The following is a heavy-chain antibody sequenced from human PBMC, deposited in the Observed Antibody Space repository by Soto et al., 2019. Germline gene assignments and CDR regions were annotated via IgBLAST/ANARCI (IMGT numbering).Heavy chain of an antibody. J-gene: IGHJ4*02. V-gene: IGHV3-23*01. D-gene: IGHD3-10*01. CDR3: AKGRGGSGSLTHRVDF. CDR1: GFTFNNYA. Sequence: EVQLLESGGGLVQPGGSLRLSCAASGFTFNNYAMTWVRQAPGKGLEWVSAISGGGDTTSYADSVKGRFTVSRDGSKNPLYLQMSSLRAEDTALYYCAKGRGGSGSLTHRVDFWGQGNLVTVSS. CDR2: ISGGGDTT.